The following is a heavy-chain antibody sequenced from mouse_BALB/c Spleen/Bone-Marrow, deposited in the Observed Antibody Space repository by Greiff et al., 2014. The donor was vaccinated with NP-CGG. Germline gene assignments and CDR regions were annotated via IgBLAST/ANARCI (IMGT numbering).Heavy chain of an antibody. CDR3: TRSGTLGAMDY. D-gene: IGHD3-3*01. V-gene: IGHV5-17*02. Sequence: EVKLVESGGGLVQPGGSRKLSCVASGFTFSSFGMHWVRQAPEKGLEWVAYISSGSSTIYYADTMKGRFTISRDNPKNTLFLQMTSLRSEDTAMYYCTRSGTLGAMDYWGQGTSVTVSS. CDR2: ISSGSSTI. J-gene: IGHJ4*01. CDR1: GFTFSSFG.